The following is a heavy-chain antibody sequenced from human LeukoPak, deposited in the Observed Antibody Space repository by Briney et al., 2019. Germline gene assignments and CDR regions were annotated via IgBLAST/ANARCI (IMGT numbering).Heavy chain of an antibody. CDR2: IFHTGDT. J-gene: IGHJ6*03. CDR3: ARGGYDFWSGYYPYYYMDV. D-gene: IGHD3-3*01. Sequence: PSETLSLTCSVPGYSISSGYYWGWIRQPPGKGLEWIGNIFHTGDTQYNPSLQSRVTLSVDTSKNQFSLNLHSVTAADTAVYYCARGGYDFWSGYYPYYYMDVWGKGTTVTVSS. CDR1: GYSISSGYY. V-gene: IGHV4-38-2*02.